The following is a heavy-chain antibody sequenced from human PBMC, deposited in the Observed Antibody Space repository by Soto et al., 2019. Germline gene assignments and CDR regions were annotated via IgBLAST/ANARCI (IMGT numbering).Heavy chain of an antibody. Sequence: PGESLKISCKGSGYSFTSYWISWVRQMPGKGLEWMGRIDPSDSYTNYSPSFQGHVTISADKSISTAYLQWSSLKASDTAVYYCARSNNPGYYYYGMDVWGQGTTVTVSS. J-gene: IGHJ6*02. CDR1: GYSFTSYW. V-gene: IGHV5-10-1*01. CDR3: ARSNNPGYYYYGMDV. D-gene: IGHD4-4*01. CDR2: IDPSDSYT.